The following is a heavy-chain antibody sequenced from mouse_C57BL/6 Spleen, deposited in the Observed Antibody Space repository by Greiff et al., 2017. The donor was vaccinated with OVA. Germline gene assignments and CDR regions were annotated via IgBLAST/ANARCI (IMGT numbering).Heavy chain of an antibody. Sequence: VQGVESGAELVRPGASVTLSCKASGYTFTDYEMHWVKQTPVHGLEWIGAIDPETGGTAYNQKFKGKAILTADKSSSTAYMELRSLTSEDSAVYYCTNTGSGDDWGKGTTLTVSS. J-gene: IGHJ2*01. CDR3: TNTGSGDD. D-gene: IGHD4-1*01. V-gene: IGHV1-15*01. CDR1: GYTFTDYE. CDR2: IDPETGGT.